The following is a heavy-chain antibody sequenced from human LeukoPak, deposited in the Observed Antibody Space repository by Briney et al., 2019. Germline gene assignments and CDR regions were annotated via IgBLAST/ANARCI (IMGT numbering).Heavy chain of an antibody. CDR2: INPSGGST. J-gene: IGHJ4*02. Sequence: ASVKVSCKASGYTFTSYYMYWVRQAPGQGLEWMGIINPSGGSTSYAQKFQDRVTMTRDTSTSTVYMELSSLRSEDTAVYYCARALAAGRDYWGQGTLVTVSS. CDR1: GYTFTSYY. D-gene: IGHD6-13*01. V-gene: IGHV1-46*01. CDR3: ARALAAGRDY.